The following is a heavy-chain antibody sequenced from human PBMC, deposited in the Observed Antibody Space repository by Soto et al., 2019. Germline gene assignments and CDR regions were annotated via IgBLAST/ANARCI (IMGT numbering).Heavy chain of an antibody. J-gene: IGHJ4*02. CDR3: ARDNGYFDV. CDR1: GYTFSSYS. Sequence: QIQMVQSGAEVKQPGASVKISCKTSGYTFSSYSINWVRQVPGQGLEWMAWISTYSGNTHYAERVQGRVTVTLDKSARAAFMEMRGLTSDDTAVYFCARDNGYFDVWGQGTLVTVSS. CDR2: ISTYSGNT. D-gene: IGHD2-8*01. V-gene: IGHV1-18*04.